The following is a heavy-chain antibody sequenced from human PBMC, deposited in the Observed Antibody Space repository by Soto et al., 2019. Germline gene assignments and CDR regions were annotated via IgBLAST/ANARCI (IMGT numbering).Heavy chain of an antibody. V-gene: IGHV3-7*01. Sequence: EVQLVESGGGLVQPGGSLRLSCAASGFTFSTYWMTWVRQAPGKGLEWVANIKQDGSEYYYVGSVKGRFTISIDNAKNSLYLEMNSLRAEDTAVYYCAMGAFPTWGSDPLDYWGQGTLVTVSS. CDR3: AMGAFPTWGSDPLDY. CDR2: IKQDGSEY. J-gene: IGHJ4*02. D-gene: IGHD3-16*02. CDR1: GFTFSTYW.